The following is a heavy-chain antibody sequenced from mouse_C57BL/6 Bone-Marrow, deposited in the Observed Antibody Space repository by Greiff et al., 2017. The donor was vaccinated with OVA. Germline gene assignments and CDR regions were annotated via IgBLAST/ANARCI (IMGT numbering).Heavy chain of an antibody. D-gene: IGHD2-2*01. V-gene: IGHV1-12*01. CDR3: ARVGLRRKAWFAY. CDR1: GYTFTSYY. Sequence: QVQLQQSGAELVRPGASVKMSCKASGYTFTSYYMHWVKQTPRQGLEWIGAIYPGNGDTSYNQKFKGKATLTVDKSSSTAYMQLSSLTSEDSAVYFCARVGLRRKAWFAYWGQGTLVTVSA. J-gene: IGHJ3*01. CDR2: IYPGNGDT.